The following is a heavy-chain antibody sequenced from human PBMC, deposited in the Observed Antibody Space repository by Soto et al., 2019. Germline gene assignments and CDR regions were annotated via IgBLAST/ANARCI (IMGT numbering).Heavy chain of an antibody. V-gene: IGHV3-21*01. J-gene: IGHJ4*02. CDR3: ASEYCTGNSCYSRIFDY. Sequence: PGGSLRLSCEGSGFTFSRYSMNWVRQAPGKGLEWVASISSTSTYIYYGDFVKGRFPIARDNAKNSLYLQMDSLRDEDTALYYCASEYCTGNSCYSRIFDYWGQGTLVTVSS. D-gene: IGHD2-21*01. CDR1: GFTFSRYS. CDR2: ISSTSTYI.